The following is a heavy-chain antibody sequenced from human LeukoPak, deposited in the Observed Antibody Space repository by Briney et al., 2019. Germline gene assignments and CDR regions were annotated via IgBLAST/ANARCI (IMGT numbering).Heavy chain of an antibody. J-gene: IGHJ4*02. V-gene: IGHV1-18*01. D-gene: IGHD6-6*01. CDR2: ISVYRGNT. Sequence: ASVKVSCKASGYTFSTYAITWVRQAPGQGLEWIGWISVYRGNTKFAQSFQGRVAMTTDTSTTTAYMELSSLRSEDTAVYYCAREEQLVDPPSFDYWGQGTLVTVSS. CDR3: AREEQLVDPPSFDY. CDR1: GYTFSTYA.